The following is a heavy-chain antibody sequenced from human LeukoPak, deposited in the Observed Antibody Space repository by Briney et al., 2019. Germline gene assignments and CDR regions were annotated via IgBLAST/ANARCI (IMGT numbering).Heavy chain of an antibody. CDR3: MRQLAVPGPGYFDL. CDR2: ISSNGGGP. CDR1: GFTFSSYA. V-gene: IGHV3-64D*06. J-gene: IGHJ2*01. D-gene: IGHD6-19*01. Sequence: PGGSLRLSCSASGFTFSSYAMHWVRQAPGKGLEYVSAISSNGGGPYYADSVKGRFTISRDNSKNTLYLQMSSLRAEDTAVYYCMRQLAVPGPGYFDLWGRGTLVTVSS.